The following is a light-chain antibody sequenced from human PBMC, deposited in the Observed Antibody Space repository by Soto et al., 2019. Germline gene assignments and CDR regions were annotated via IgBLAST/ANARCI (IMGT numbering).Light chain of an antibody. V-gene: IGKV1-17*03. Sequence: EIQMSQTPSAMSASVGDRVTFTCRASQGISNYLAWYQQKPGRVAKRLIYAASSLQSGVASRFSGSGSGTECTLTINSLQPEDFATYCCLQHDSFPYSFGQGTKLEIK. CDR3: LQHDSFPYS. J-gene: IGKJ2*01. CDR2: AAS. CDR1: QGISNY.